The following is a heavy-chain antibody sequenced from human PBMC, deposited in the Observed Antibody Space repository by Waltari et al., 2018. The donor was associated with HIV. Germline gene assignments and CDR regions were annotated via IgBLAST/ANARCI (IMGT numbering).Heavy chain of an antibody. CDR3: ARQPYSMYTSAWYFDY. D-gene: IGHD6-19*01. CDR1: GFTVSRNY. CDR2: IYSGGSA. V-gene: IGHV3-53*02. J-gene: IGHJ4*02. Sequence: EVQLVETGGGLIQPGGSLRLSCAVSGFTVSRNYMNWVRQAPGKGLELVSLIYSGGSAYYADSVKGRFTISRDNSKNTLYLQMNTLRAEDTAVYYCARQPYSMYTSAWYFDYWGQGTLVTVSS.